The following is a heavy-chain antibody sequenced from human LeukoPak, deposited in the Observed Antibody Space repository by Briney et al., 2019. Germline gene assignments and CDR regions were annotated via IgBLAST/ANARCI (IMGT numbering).Heavy chain of an antibody. CDR1: GFTFSSYG. V-gene: IGHV3-33*01. J-gene: IGHJ4*02. D-gene: IGHD3-3*01. CDR2: IWYDGSSK. CDR3: ARDRSYDFWSGYYTPDY. Sequence: GRSLRLSCAASGFTFSSYGIHWVRQAPGKGLGWVALIWYDGSSKYYADSVKGRFTISRDNSKNTLYLQMNSLRAEDTAVYYCARDRSYDFWSGYYTPDYWGQGTLVTVSS.